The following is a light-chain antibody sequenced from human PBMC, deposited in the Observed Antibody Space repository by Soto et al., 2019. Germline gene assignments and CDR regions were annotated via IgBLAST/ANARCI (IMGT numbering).Light chain of an antibody. J-gene: IGKJ4*01. V-gene: IGKV1-39*01. CDR3: QQNYITPLS. CDR2: AAP. Sequence: DVQLTQSPSPLSASVGDRVSISCRASRAITNHLNWYQQKPGKAPILLVYAAPSLETGVPSRFSGSGSGTHFTLTIDSLQPEDVATYFCQQNYITPLSFGGETKVEI. CDR1: RAITNH.